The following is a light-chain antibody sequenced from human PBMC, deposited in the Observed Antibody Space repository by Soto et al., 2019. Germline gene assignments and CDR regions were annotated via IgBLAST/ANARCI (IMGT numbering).Light chain of an antibody. J-gene: IGLJ1*01. CDR2: ANS. V-gene: IGLV1-40*01. Sequence: QSALTQPPSVSGAPGQRGTISCTGSSSNIGAGYDVHWYQQPPGTAPKLLIHANSNRPSGVPDRFSGSKSGTSASLAITGLQAEDEADYYCQSYDSSLSGYVFGTGTKVTVL. CDR3: QSYDSSLSGYV. CDR1: SSNIGAGYD.